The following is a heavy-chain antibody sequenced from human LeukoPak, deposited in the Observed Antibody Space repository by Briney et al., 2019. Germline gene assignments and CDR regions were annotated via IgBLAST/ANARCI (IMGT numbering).Heavy chain of an antibody. Sequence: ASVKVSCKASGYTFTSYAINWVRQAPGQGLEWMGWINTNTGNPTYAQGFTGRFVFSLDTSVSTAYLQISSLKAEDTAVYYCARESSSITSNWFDPWGQGTLVTVSS. CDR1: GYTFTSYA. CDR2: INTNTGNP. CDR3: ARESSSITSNWFDP. V-gene: IGHV7-4-1*02. J-gene: IGHJ5*02. D-gene: IGHD6-13*01.